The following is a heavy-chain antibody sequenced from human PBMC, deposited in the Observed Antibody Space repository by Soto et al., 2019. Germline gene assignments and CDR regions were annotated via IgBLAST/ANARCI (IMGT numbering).Heavy chain of an antibody. CDR3: ARTGWPQSSYYFDY. Sequence: EVQLAESGGGLVQPGGSLRLSCAASGFSFSLFWMSWVRQTPGKGLEWVANINEDGSEKFFADSVKGRFTISRDNAKNSLSIQMNSLTDDDTAVYYCARTGWPQSSYYFDYWGQGTLVTVSS. J-gene: IGHJ4*02. D-gene: IGHD3-16*01. CDR2: INEDGSEK. CDR1: GFSFSLFW. V-gene: IGHV3-7*03.